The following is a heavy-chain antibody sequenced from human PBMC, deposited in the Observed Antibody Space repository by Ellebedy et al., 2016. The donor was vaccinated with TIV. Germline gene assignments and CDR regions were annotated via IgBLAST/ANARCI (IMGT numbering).Heavy chain of an antibody. V-gene: IGHV1-18*01. CDR1: STYA. D-gene: IGHD1-26*01. CDR3: ARRLEGATPEAFYV. CDR2: ISPYNGHT. J-gene: IGHJ3*01. Sequence: AASVKVSCKASSTYAINWVRQAPGQGLEWMGWISPYNGHTDYAQKLQGRGTMTIDTSTTTAYMELRSLRSDDTAIYYCARRLEGATPEAFYVWGQGTRVTVSS.